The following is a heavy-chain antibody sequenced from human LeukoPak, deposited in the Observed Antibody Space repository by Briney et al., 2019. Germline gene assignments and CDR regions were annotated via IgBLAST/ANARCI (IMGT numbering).Heavy chain of an antibody. J-gene: IGHJ4*02. V-gene: IGHV3-9*01. CDR2: ISWNSGSI. Sequence: GGSLRLSCAASGFTFDDYAMHWVRHAPGKGLEWVSGISWNSGSIGYADSVKGRFTISRDNAKNSLYLQMNSLRAEDTAVYYCAKDWSQYRPLYYFDYWGQGTLVTVSS. CDR3: AKDWSQYRPLYYFDY. D-gene: IGHD4-11*01. CDR1: GFTFDDYA.